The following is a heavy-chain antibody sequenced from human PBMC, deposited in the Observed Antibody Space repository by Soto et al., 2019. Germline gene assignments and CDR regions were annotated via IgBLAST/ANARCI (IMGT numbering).Heavy chain of an antibody. J-gene: IGHJ6*02. CDR1: GFTFSSYG. V-gene: IGHV3-33*01. CDR3: ARVNPKYFYGMDV. Sequence: PGGSLRLSCAASGFTFSSYGMHWVRQAPGKGLEWVAVIWYDGSNKYYADSEKGRFTISRDNSKNTLYLQRNSLRAEDTAVYYCARVNPKYFYGMDVWGQGTTVTVSS. CDR2: IWYDGSNK.